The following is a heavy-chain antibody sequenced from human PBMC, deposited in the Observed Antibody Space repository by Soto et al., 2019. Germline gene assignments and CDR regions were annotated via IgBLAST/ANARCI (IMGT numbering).Heavy chain of an antibody. D-gene: IGHD5-18*01. Sequence: QVQLQESGPGLVKPSETLSLTCTVSGGSISSYYWSWIRQPPGKGLEWIGYIYYSGSTNYNPSLKSRVTISVDTFTNQFSLKLSSVTAADTAVYYCARDYSYGWGDWFDPWGQGTPVTVSS. J-gene: IGHJ5*02. CDR1: GGSISSYY. CDR2: IYYSGST. CDR3: ARDYSYGWGDWFDP. V-gene: IGHV4-59*01.